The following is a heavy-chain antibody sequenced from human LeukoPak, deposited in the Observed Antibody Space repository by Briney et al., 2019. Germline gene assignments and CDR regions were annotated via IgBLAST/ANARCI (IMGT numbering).Heavy chain of an antibody. Sequence: SETLSLTCTVSGGSISSYYWGWIRQPPGKGLEWIGSIYYSGSTYYNPSLKSRVAISVDTSKNQFSLKLSSVTAADTAVYYCARMYYYGSGRPIDYWGQGTLVTVSS. J-gene: IGHJ4*02. CDR3: ARMYYYGSGRPIDY. CDR1: GGSISSYY. CDR2: IYYSGST. V-gene: IGHV4-39*01. D-gene: IGHD3-10*01.